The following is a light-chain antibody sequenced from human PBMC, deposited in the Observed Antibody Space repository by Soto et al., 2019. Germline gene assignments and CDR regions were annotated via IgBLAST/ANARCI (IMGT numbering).Light chain of an antibody. CDR3: VLYMGSGIWGV. CDR1: SGSVSTSYY. Sequence: QTVVTQEPSFSVSPGGTVTLTCGLSSGSVSTSYYPSWYQQTPGQAPRTLIYSTNTRSSGVPDRFSGSILGNKAALTITGAQADDESEYYCVLYMGSGIWGVFGGGTKLTVL. V-gene: IGLV8-61*01. CDR2: STN. J-gene: IGLJ3*02.